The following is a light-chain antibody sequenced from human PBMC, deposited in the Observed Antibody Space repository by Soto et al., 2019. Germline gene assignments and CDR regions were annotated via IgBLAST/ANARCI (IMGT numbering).Light chain of an antibody. Sequence: QSVLTQPRSVSGSPGQSVTISCTGTSSDVGGYNYVSCYQQHPGKAPKLMIYDVSKRPSGVPDRFSGSKSGNTASLTISGLQAEDEADYYCCSYAGSYTDVFGTGTKLTVL. CDR1: SSDVGGYNY. CDR2: DVS. V-gene: IGLV2-11*01. CDR3: CSYAGSYTDV. J-gene: IGLJ1*01.